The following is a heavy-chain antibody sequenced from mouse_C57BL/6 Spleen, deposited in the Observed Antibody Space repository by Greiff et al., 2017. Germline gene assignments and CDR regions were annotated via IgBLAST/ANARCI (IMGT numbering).Heavy chain of an antibody. D-gene: IGHD2-3*01. Sequence: VQLQQPGAELVKPGASVKLSCKASGYTFTSYWMQWVKQRPGQGLEWIGEIDPSDSYTNYNQKFKGKATLTVDPSSSTAYMQLSSLTSEDSAVYYCARGKDGYYWYFDVWGTGTTVTVSS. V-gene: IGHV1-50*01. CDR3: ARGKDGYYWYFDV. CDR2: IDPSDSYT. J-gene: IGHJ1*03. CDR1: GYTFTSYW.